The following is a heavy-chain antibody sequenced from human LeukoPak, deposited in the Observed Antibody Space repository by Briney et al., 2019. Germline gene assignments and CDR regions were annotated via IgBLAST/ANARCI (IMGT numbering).Heavy chain of an antibody. J-gene: IGHJ5*02. V-gene: IGHV4-34*01. Sequence: SETLSLTCAVYGGSFSGYYWSWIRQPPGKGLEWIGEINHSGSTNYNPSLKSRVTISVDTSKNQFSLKLSSVTAADTAVYYCARVRGVIISWLDPWGQGTLVTVSS. CDR1: GGSFSGYY. CDR2: INHSGST. CDR3: ARVRGVIISWLDP. D-gene: IGHD3-10*01.